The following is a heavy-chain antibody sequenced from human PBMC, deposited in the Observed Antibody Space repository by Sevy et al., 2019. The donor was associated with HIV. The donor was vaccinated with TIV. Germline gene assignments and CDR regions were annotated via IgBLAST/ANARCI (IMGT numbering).Heavy chain of an antibody. D-gene: IGHD6-19*01. CDR1: GFTFTSSA. CDR3: AAADSYSSGWYPNYAMDV. V-gene: IGHV1-58*02. J-gene: IGHJ6*02. Sequence: ASVKVSCKASGFTFTSSAMQWVRQARGQRLEWIGWLVVGHGNTNYAQKFRERVTITRDMSTSTAYMELSSLRSEDTAVYYCAAADSYSSGWYPNYAMDVWGQGTTVTVSS. CDR2: LVVGHGNT.